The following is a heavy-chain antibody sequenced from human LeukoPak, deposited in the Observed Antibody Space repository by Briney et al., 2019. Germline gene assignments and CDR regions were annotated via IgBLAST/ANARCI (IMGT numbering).Heavy chain of an antibody. CDR3: ARDSGYRSIDY. CDR1: GFTFSNYW. J-gene: IGHJ4*02. CDR2: IKEDGREE. Sequence: GGSLRLSCVASGFTFSNYWMAWVRRAPGRGLEDMAKIKEDGREEYYVDSVRGRFTISRDNAKNSMYLQMNSLRGEDTAVYYCARDSGYRSIDYWGQGTLVTVSS. D-gene: IGHD5-18*01. V-gene: IGHV3-7*01.